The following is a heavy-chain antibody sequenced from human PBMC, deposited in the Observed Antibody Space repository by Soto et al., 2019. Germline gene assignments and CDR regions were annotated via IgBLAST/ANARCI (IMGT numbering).Heavy chain of an antibody. CDR1: GYTFTSYG. J-gene: IGHJ4*02. D-gene: IGHD3-22*01. CDR2: ISAYNGNT. Sequence: APVKVSCKASGYTFTSYGISWVRQAPGQGLEWMGWISAYNGNTNYAQKLQGRVTMTTDTSTSTAYMELRSLRSDDTAVYYCARAPPYYYDSSGSYWGQGTLVTVSS. V-gene: IGHV1-18*01. CDR3: ARAPPYYYDSSGSY.